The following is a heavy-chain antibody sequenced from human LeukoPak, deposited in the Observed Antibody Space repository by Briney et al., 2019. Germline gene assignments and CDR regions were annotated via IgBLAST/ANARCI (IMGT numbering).Heavy chain of an antibody. V-gene: IGHV1-46*01. J-gene: IGHJ6*03. CDR3: AREFTIFAGPGYYYMDV. D-gene: IGHD3-9*01. Sequence: ASVKVSCKASGYTFTSYFIHWLRQAPGQGLEWMGIINPSRGSTTYAQNFQDRVTMTRDMSTSSVYMELSSLRSEDTAVYYCAREFTIFAGPGYYYMDVWGKGTTVTVPS. CDR1: GYTFTSYF. CDR2: INPSRGST.